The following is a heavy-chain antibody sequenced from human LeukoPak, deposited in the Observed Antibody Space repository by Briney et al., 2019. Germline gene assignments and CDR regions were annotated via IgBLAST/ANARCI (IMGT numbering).Heavy chain of an antibody. CDR1: GYTFTSYY. V-gene: IGHV1-18*04. D-gene: IGHD2-2*01. Sequence: ASVKVSCKASGYTFTSYYMHWVRQAPRQGLEWMGWGSAYNGNTHYAHKLHGRVTMTTDTSTRTAYMELRSLRSDDTAVYYRARGREYSGYQLLSPKDAFDIWGQGTMVTVSS. CDR2: GSAYNGNT. J-gene: IGHJ3*02. CDR3: ARGREYSGYQLLSPKDAFDI.